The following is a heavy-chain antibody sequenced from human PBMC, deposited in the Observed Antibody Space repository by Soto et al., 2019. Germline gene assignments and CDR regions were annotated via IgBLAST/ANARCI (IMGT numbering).Heavy chain of an antibody. V-gene: IGHV4-34*01. J-gene: IGHJ4*02. CDR2: INHSGST. CDR3: ARDSGSRKLDY. Sequence: SETLSLTCAVYGGSFSGYYWSWIRQPPGKGLEWIGEINHSGSTNYNPSLKSRVTISVDTSKNQFSLKLSSVTAADTAVYYCARDSGSRKLDYWGQGTLVTVSS. CDR1: GGSFSGYY.